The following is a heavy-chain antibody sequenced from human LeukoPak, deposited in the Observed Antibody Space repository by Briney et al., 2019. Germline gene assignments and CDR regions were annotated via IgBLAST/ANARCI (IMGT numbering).Heavy chain of an antibody. CDR3: ARDAYCESTSCFYPFWIGP. V-gene: IGHV1-2*02. CDR1: GYTFTGYY. J-gene: IGHJ5*02. Sequence: GASVKVSCKASGYTFTGYYMHWVRQAPGQGLEWMGWINPNSGGTNYAQKFQGRVTMTRDTSISTAYMELSRLRSDDTAVYYCARDAYCESTSCFYPFWIGPWGQGTLVTVSS. CDR2: INPNSGGT. D-gene: IGHD2-2*01.